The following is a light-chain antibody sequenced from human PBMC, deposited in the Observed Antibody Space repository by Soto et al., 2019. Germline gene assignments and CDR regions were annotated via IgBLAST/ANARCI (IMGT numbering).Light chain of an antibody. CDR1: QSVRSSY. J-gene: IGKJ4*01. CDR3: QQYGNSPLT. CDR2: GAS. Sequence: EIVLTQSPATVSWSPVGIATVCCMASQSVRSSYFAWYQQKPGQAPRLLIFGASTRAPGIPDRFSGSGSGTDFTLTISKLEPEDFALFYCQQYGNSPLTFGGGTKVDI. V-gene: IGKV3-20*01.